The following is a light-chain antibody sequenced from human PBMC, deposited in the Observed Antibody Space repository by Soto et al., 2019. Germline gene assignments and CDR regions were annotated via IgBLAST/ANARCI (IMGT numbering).Light chain of an antibody. V-gene: IGLV2-14*03. Sequence: QSALTQPASVSGSPGQSITFSCTGTSSDVGAYNYVSWYQQHPDKAPKLIIYDVNNRPSGVSNRFSGSKSGTTASLTISGLLAEDEADYYCLSYTSSTSGVFGGGTKLTVL. CDR3: LSYTSSTSGV. CDR2: DVN. CDR1: SSDVGAYNY. J-gene: IGLJ3*02.